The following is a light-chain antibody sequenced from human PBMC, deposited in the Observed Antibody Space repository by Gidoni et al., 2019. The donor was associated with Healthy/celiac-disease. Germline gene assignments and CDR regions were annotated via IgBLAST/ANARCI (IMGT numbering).Light chain of an antibody. CDR3: QTWGTGTVV. V-gene: IGLV4-69*01. Sequence: QLVLTQSPSASASLGASVKLTCTLSSGHSSYAIAWHQQQPEKGPRYLRKLNSDGSHSKGDGIPDRFSGSSSGSARYLTISSLQSEDESDSYCQTWGTGTVVFGGGTKLTVL. CDR1: SGHSSYA. CDR2: LNSDGSH. J-gene: IGLJ2*01.